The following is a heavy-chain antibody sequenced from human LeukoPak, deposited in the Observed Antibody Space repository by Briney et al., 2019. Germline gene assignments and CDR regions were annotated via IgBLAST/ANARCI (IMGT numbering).Heavy chain of an antibody. CDR1: GGSISSGGYY. Sequence: SDTLSLTCTVSGGSISSGGYYWSWIRRHPGKGLEWIGYIYYSGSTYYNPSLKSRVTISVDTSKNQFSLKLSSVTAADTAVYYCARDAFYGSGSYLVDYWGQGTLVTVSS. D-gene: IGHD3-10*01. CDR3: ARDAFYGSGSYLVDY. V-gene: IGHV4-31*03. CDR2: IYYSGST. J-gene: IGHJ4*02.